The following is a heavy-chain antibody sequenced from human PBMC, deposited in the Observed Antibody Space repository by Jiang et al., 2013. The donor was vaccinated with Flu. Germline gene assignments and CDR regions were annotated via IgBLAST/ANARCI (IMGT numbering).Heavy chain of an antibody. CDR1: GGSFSGYY. CDR2: INHSGST. V-gene: IGHV4-34*01. Sequence: LLKPSETLSLTCAVYGGSFSGYYWSWIRQPPGKGLEWIGEINHSGSTNYNPSLKSRVTISVDTSKNQFSLKLSSVTAADTAVYYCARPGSSRPYPPRGWFDPWGQGTLVTVSS. D-gene: IGHD6-13*01. J-gene: IGHJ5*02. CDR3: ARPGSSRPYPPRGWFDP.